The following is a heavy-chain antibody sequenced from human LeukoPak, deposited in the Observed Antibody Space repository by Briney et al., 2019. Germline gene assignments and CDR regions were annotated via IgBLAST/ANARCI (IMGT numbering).Heavy chain of an antibody. CDR3: ARGSRWLQL. CDR1: GGSFSGYY. D-gene: IGHD5-24*01. V-gene: IGHV4-34*01. CDR2: INHSGST. Sequence: SETLSLTCAVYGGSFSGYYRSWIRQPPGKGLEWIGEINHSGSTNYNPSLKSRVTISVDTSKNQFSLKLSSVTAADTAVYYCARGSRWLQLWGQGTLVTVSS. J-gene: IGHJ4*02.